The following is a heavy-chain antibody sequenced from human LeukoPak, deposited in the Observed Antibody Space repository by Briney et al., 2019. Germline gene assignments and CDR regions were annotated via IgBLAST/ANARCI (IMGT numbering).Heavy chain of an antibody. Sequence: GCLRLSCAPSGFTFTTYEMNWVRPPPGKGMERLSYISGSGSSIYYADSVEGRFTISRDNAKHSLYLQMNSLRAEDTAVYYCARDDVLSLGISFDLWGRGTLVTVSS. D-gene: IGHD3-10*02. CDR3: ARDDVLSLGISFDL. CDR1: GFTFTTYE. V-gene: IGHV3-48*03. CDR2: ISGSGSSI. J-gene: IGHJ2*01.